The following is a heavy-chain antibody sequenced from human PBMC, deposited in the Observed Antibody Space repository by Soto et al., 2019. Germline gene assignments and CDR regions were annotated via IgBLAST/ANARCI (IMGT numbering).Heavy chain of an antibody. CDR3: TFAPNWTYQLTRY. CDR2: IIPMYGSA. D-gene: IGHD2-2*01. Sequence: QVQLVQSGAEVKKPASSVKVSCKASGGMFHSSAINWVRQAPGQGLEWMGGIIPMYGSAKYAQRFQGRVTITADTSATTAYMEVSSLTSEDTAVYFCTFAPNWTYQLTRYWCQGTLVTVSS. V-gene: IGHV1-69*06. J-gene: IGHJ4*02. CDR1: GGMFHSSA.